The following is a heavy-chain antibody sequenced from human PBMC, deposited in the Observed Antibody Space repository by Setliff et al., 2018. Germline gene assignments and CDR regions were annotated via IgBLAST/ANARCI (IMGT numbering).Heavy chain of an antibody. D-gene: IGHD6-13*01. CDR2: INPNTGGT. J-gene: IGHJ1*01. CDR1: GYTFTGYY. CDR3: ARGTSSSSWPEYFQH. Sequence: ASVKVSCKASGYTFTGYYMHWVRQAPGQGLEWMGWINPNTGGTNYAQKFQGRVTMTRDTSISTAYMELSRLRSDDTAVYYCARGTSSSSWPEYFQHWGRAPWSPSP. V-gene: IGHV1-2*02.